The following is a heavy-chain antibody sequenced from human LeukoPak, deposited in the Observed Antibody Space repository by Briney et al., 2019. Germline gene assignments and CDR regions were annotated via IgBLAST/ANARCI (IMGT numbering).Heavy chain of an antibody. CDR3: TTDAPYYYGSGTKTDAFDL. Sequence: GGSLRLSCAASGITLSTSAMSWVRQAPGKGPEWVGRIKSKISGGTTDYAASVKGRFTISRDDSKNTLYLQMNSLKTEDTAVYYCTTDAPYYYGSGTKTDAFDLWGQGTMVTVSS. V-gene: IGHV3-15*01. D-gene: IGHD3-10*01. J-gene: IGHJ3*01. CDR2: IKSKISGGTT. CDR1: GITLSTSA.